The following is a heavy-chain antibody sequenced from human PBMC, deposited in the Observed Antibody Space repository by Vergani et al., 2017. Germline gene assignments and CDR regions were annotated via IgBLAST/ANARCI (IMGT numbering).Heavy chain of an antibody. CDR1: GGTFSSYA. CDR3: ARDRGIAATVFGAFDI. V-gene: IGHV1-69*01. Sequence: QVQLVQSGAEVKKPGSSVKVSCKASGGTFSSYAISWVRQAPGQGLEWMGGIIPIFGTANYAQKFQGRVTLTADESTSTTYMELSSLRSEDTAVYYCARDRGIAATVFGAFDIWGQGTMVTVSS. J-gene: IGHJ3*02. D-gene: IGHD6-13*01. CDR2: IIPIFGTA.